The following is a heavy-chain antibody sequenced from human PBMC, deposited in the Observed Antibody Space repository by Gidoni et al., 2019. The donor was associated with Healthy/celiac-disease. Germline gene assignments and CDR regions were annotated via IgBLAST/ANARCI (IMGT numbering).Heavy chain of an antibody. CDR1: GFTFTSQA. CDR2: ISYDGSNK. V-gene: IGHV3-30-3*01. CDR3: ARGIVVVPAASPYYYYYYMDV. Sequence: QVQLVESGGGVVQPGRSLRLACAASGFTFTSQALHWGRHAPGKGLEWVAVISYDGSNKYYADSVKGRFTISRDNSKNTLYLQMNSLRAEDTAVYYCARGIVVVPAASPYYYYYYMDVWGKGTTVTVSS. D-gene: IGHD2-2*01. J-gene: IGHJ6*03.